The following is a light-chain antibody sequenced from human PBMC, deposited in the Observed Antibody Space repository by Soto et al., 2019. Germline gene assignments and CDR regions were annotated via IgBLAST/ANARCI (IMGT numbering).Light chain of an antibody. V-gene: IGKV1-5*01. Sequence: DIQMTQSPSTLSASVGDRVTITCRASQSISSWLAWYQQKPGKAPKLLIYDASSLESGVPSRFSGSGSGTDFTLTINRLEPEDSAVYYCQQYGSLITFGQGTRLEI. CDR1: QSISSW. CDR3: QQYGSLIT. CDR2: DAS. J-gene: IGKJ5*01.